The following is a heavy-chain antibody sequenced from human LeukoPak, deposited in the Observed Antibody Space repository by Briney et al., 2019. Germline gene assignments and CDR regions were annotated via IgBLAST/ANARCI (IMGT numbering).Heavy chain of an antibody. CDR3: ARDRGGSVLFY. Sequence: PGGSLRLSCAASGFTFSSYEMNWVRQAPGKGLEWVSYISSSGSTIYYADSVKGRFTISRDNAKNSLYLQMNSLRAEDTAVYYCARDRGGSVLFYWGQGTLVTVSS. CDR1: GFTFSSYE. CDR2: ISSSGSTI. D-gene: IGHD2/OR15-2a*01. V-gene: IGHV3-48*03. J-gene: IGHJ4*02.